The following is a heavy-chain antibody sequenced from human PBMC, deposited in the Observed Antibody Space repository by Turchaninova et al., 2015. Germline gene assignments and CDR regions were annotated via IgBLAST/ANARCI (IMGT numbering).Heavy chain of an antibody. CDR2: MYQRGST. J-gene: IGHJ3*02. Sequence: QLQLQESGSGLVKPSQTLSLTCAVSGGSISRGGYSWSWIRQPPGKGLEWLGYMYQRGSTYYNPSLKSRVTISGDRSKNQFALEVSSVTAADTAIYYCARKTTDDDSFDIWGQGTMVTVSS. CDR1: GGSISRGGYS. V-gene: IGHV4-30-2*01. D-gene: IGHD4-17*01. CDR3: ARKTTDDDSFDI.